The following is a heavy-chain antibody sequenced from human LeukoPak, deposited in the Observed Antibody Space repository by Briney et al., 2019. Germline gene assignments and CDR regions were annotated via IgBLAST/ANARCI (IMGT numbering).Heavy chain of an antibody. V-gene: IGHV3-21*01. CDR2: IISISSHI. J-gene: IGHJ6*03. Sequence: GGSLRLSCAASGFTFSSYSMNWVRQAPGKGLEWVASIISISSHIYYADSVKGRFTISRDNAKNSLHLQMNSLRAEDTAVYYCARTRAPSNGRVLYYMDVWGKGTTVTVSS. CDR3: ARTRAPSNGRVLYYMDV. CDR1: GFTFSSYS. D-gene: IGHD2-2*01.